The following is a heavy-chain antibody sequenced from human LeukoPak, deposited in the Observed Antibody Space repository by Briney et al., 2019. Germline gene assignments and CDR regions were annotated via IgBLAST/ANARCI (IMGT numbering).Heavy chain of an antibody. J-gene: IGHJ4*02. CDR1: GYTFTSYG. CDR2: ISAYNGNT. Sequence: ASVKVSCKACGYTFTSYGISWVRQAPGQGLEWMGWISAYNGNTNYAQKLQGRVTMTTDTSTSTAYMELRSLRSDDTAVYYCAITYYYDSSGYHFDYWGQGTLITVSS. V-gene: IGHV1-18*01. CDR3: AITYYYDSSGYHFDY. D-gene: IGHD3-22*01.